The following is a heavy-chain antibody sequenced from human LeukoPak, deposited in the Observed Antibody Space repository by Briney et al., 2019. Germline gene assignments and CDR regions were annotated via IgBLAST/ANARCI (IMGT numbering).Heavy chain of an antibody. J-gene: IGHJ3*02. D-gene: IGHD6-19*01. V-gene: IGHV3-72*01. Sequence: LPGGSLRLSCAASGFTFSDHYMDWVRQAPGKGLEWVGRIRNKASSYTTEYAASVKGRFTISRDDSKNSLYLQMNSLKTEDTAVYYCARDAPQWQNVFDIWGQGTMVTVSS. CDR1: GFTFSDHY. CDR2: IRNKASSYTT. CDR3: ARDAPQWQNVFDI.